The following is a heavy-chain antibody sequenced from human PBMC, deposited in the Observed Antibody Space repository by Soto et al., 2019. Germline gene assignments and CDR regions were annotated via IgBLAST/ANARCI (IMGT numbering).Heavy chain of an antibody. Sequence: EVQLVESGGGLVQPGGSLRLSCAASVFTVSSSYMSWVRQAPGKGLEWVSVIYSGGSTYYADSVKGRFTISRDNSKNTLYLQMNSLRAEDTAVYYCARGLYSGWHYFDYWGQGTLVTVSS. D-gene: IGHD5-12*01. CDR3: ARGLYSGWHYFDY. CDR2: IYSGGST. CDR1: VFTVSSSY. V-gene: IGHV3-66*01. J-gene: IGHJ4*02.